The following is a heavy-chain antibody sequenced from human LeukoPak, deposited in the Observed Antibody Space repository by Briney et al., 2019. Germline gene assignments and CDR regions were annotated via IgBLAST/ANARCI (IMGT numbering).Heavy chain of an antibody. V-gene: IGHV3-9*01. Sequence: PGGSLRPSCAASGFTFDDYAMHWVRQAPGKGLEWVSGISWNSGSIGYADSVKGRFTISRDNAKNSLYLQMNSLRAEDTALYYCAKSGYQLLYHNFDYWGQGTLVTVSS. D-gene: IGHD2-2*02. CDR3: AKSGYQLLYHNFDY. CDR2: ISWNSGSI. CDR1: GFTFDDYA. J-gene: IGHJ4*02.